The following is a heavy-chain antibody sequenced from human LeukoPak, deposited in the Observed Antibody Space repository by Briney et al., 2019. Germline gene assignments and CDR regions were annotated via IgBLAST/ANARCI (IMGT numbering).Heavy chain of an antibody. D-gene: IGHD6-19*01. V-gene: IGHV4-59*01. CDR2: IYYSGST. J-gene: IGHJ4*02. CDR3: ARYGGSGWYWVFDY. Sequence: SETLSLTCTVSGGSISSYYWSWIRQPPGKGLEWIGYIYYSGSTNYNPSLKSRVTMSIDTSKKQFSLKLSSVTAADTAVYYCARYGGSGWYWVFDYWGQGTLVTVSS. CDR1: GGSISSYY.